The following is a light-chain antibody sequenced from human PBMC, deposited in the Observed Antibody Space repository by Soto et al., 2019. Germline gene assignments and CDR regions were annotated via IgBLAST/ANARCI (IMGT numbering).Light chain of an antibody. J-gene: IGKJ1*01. Sequence: EIVMTQYPATLSVSPGGRATVSCRASQSVSSDLAWYHQKPGQAPRLLIYGASTRATGIPARFSGSGSGTEFTLTINSLQSEDFAVYYCQQYNNWPRTFGQGTKVDIK. V-gene: IGKV3-15*01. CDR3: QQYNNWPRT. CDR2: GAS. CDR1: QSVSSD.